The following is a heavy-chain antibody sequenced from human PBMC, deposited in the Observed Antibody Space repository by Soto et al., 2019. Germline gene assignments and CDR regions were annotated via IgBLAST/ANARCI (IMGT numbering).Heavy chain of an antibody. J-gene: IGHJ4*02. Sequence: GGSLRLSCAASGFTFSSYGMHWVRQAPGKGLEWVAVISYDGSNKYYADSVKGRFTISRDNSKNTLYLQMNSLRAEDTAVYYCAKTAMAHEADYWGQGTLVTVSS. CDR3: AKTAMAHEADY. CDR2: ISYDGSNK. V-gene: IGHV3-30*18. CDR1: GFTFSSYG. D-gene: IGHD2-21*02.